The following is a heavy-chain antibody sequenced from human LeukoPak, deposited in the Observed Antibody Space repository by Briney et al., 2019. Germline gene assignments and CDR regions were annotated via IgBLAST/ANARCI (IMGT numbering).Heavy chain of an antibody. D-gene: IGHD6-13*01. Sequence: PSETLSLTCTVSGGSISDYYRGWIRQPPGKGLEWIGYFYNSGSSTYNPSLKSRVTISVDTSKNQLSLKLSSVTAADTAVYYCARRTYSSSWSIFDYWGQGTLVTVSS. J-gene: IGHJ4*02. V-gene: IGHV4-59*08. CDR1: GGSISDYY. CDR2: FYNSGSS. CDR3: ARRTYSSSWSIFDY.